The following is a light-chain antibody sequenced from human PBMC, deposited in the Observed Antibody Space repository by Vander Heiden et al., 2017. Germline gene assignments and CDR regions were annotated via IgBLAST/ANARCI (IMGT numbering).Light chain of an antibody. J-gene: IGKJ4*01. CDR3: QQSYRPLT. CDR2: AAS. V-gene: IGKV1-39*01. Sequence: DIQMTQSPSSLSASVGDRVTITCRASQSISSYLNWYQQKPGKAPKLLIYAASSLQSEVPSRFSGSGSGTDFTLTISSLQPEDFATYYCQQSYRPLTFGGGTKVEIK. CDR1: QSISSY.